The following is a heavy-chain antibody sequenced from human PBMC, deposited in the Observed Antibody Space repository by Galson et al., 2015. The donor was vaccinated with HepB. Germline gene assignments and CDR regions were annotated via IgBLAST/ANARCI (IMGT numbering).Heavy chain of an antibody. D-gene: IGHD3-16*01. CDR3: AKVRWSYGEFDY. V-gene: IGHV3-23*01. CDR1: GITFSNYA. CDR2: ISGSGGRT. J-gene: IGHJ4*02. Sequence: SLRLSCAVSGITFSNYAMSWVRQAPGKGLEWVSSISGSGGRTFYVDSVEGQFTTSRDNSKDTLYLQMNSLRAEDTALYYCAKVRWSYGEFDYWGQGTLVTVSS.